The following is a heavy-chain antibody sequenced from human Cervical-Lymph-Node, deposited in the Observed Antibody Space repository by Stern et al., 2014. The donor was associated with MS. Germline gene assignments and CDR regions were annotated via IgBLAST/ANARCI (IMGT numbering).Heavy chain of an antibody. D-gene: IGHD6-19*01. V-gene: IGHV3-48*01. CDR2: ISTSSRTI. CDR3: ATARSSSAVDAFDI. Sequence: VQLVQSGGGLAQPGGSLRLSCAASGSTFSSYSMNWVRQAPGKGLQCVSYISTSSRTIYYADSVKGRFTISRDNAKNSLYLLMNSLRAEDTAVYYCATARSSSAVDAFDIWGQGTMVTVSS. J-gene: IGHJ3*02. CDR1: GSTFSSYS.